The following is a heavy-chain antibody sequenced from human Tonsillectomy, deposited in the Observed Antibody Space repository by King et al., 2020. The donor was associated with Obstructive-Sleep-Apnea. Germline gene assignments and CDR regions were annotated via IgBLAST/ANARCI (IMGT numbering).Heavy chain of an antibody. V-gene: IGHV4-39*07. J-gene: IGHJ4*02. CDR2: MSYSGSS. D-gene: IGHD3-3*01. Sequence: QLQESGPGLVKPSETLSLTCTVSGGYISSTGYFWGWIRQPPGKGLEWIGSMSYSGSSYYNPSLKSRVTISVDTSKSRFSLNLRSGTAADTAVYYCARDRGGLEGPLAGLWDYWGQGTLVTVSS. CDR3: ARDRGGLEGPLAGLWDY. CDR1: GGYISSTGYF.